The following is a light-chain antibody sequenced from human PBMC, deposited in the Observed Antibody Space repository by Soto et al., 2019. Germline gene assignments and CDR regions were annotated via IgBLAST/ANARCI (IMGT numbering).Light chain of an antibody. CDR3: QQLFSYPLFT. V-gene: IGKV1-9*01. Sequence: DIQLTQSPSFLSASVGDRVTITCRASQGISSYLAWYQQKPGKAPKLLIYAASTLQSVVPSRFSGSGSGTEFTLTISSLQPEDFASYYCQQLFSYPLFTFGPGTKVDIK. J-gene: IGKJ3*01. CDR2: AAS. CDR1: QGISSY.